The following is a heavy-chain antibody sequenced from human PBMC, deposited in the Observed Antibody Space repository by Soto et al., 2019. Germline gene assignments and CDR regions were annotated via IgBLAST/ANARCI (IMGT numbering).Heavy chain of an antibody. V-gene: IGHV4-30-4*01. CDR1: GGSISSCDYY. CDR2: IYYSGST. CDR3: AREDFYGSNSFDY. D-gene: IGHD3-10*01. Sequence: SETLSLTCTVSGGSISSCDYYWSWIRQPPGKGLEWIGYIYYSGSTYYNPSLKSRVTISVDTSKNQFSLKLSSVTAADTAVYYCAREDFYGSNSFDYWGQGTLVTVSS. J-gene: IGHJ4*02.